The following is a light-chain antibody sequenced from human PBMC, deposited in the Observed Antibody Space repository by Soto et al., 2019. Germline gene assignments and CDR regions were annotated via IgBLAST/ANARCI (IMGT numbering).Light chain of an antibody. J-gene: IGKJ4*01. CDR3: QQYGSSRLT. V-gene: IGKV3-20*01. CDR1: QSVSSSF. Sequence: EIVLTQSPCTLSLSRRYRATLSCRASQSVSSSFLTWYKQTPGQAPRLXSYGASSRATGIPDRVSGSGSGTEFTLTISRLQPEDFAVYYCQQYGSSRLTFGGGTKVDI. CDR2: GAS.